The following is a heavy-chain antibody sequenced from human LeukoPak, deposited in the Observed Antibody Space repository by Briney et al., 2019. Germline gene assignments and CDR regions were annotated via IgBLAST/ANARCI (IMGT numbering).Heavy chain of an antibody. CDR3: ARVRDRSGYFYDFDY. V-gene: IGHV4-34*01. CDR1: GGSFSGYY. Sequence: SETLSLTCAVYGGSFSGYYWSWIRQPPRTGLDWIGDIHYSGSTNYNPSLKSRVTISVDTPKNQFSLKLSSVTAADTAVYYCARVRDRSGYFYDFDYWGQGTLVTVSS. J-gene: IGHJ4*02. D-gene: IGHD3-22*01. CDR2: IHYSGST.